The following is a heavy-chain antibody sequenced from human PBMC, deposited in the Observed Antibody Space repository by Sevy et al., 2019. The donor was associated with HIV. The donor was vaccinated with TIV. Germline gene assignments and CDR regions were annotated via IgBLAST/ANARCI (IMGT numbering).Heavy chain of an antibody. D-gene: IGHD2-21*02. CDR3: ARVGVSYCTDDCYHRFDY. J-gene: IGHJ4*02. Sequence: GGSLRLPCAASGFTLSSYALLWVRQAPGKGLEWVSLISYDGSKKYYSYSVKGRFAISRDESKTTLFLQMNSLRSEDTAIYYCARVGVSYCTDDCYHRFDYWGRGTLVTVSS. CDR2: ISYDGSKK. CDR1: GFTLSSYA. V-gene: IGHV3-30*09.